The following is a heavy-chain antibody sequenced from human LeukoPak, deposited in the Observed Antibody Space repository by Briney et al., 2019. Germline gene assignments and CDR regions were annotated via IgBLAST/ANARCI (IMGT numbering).Heavy chain of an antibody. CDR3: ARQYVLLWFGELLEYYFDY. CDR1: GGSISSSSYY. CDR2: IYYSGST. Sequence: SETLSLTCTVSGGSISSSSYYWGWIRQPPGKGLEWIGSIYYSGSTYYNPSLKSRVTISVDTSKNQFSLKLSSVTAADTAVYYCARQYVLLWFGELLEYYFDYWGQGTLVTVSS. V-gene: IGHV4-39*01. J-gene: IGHJ4*02. D-gene: IGHD3-10*01.